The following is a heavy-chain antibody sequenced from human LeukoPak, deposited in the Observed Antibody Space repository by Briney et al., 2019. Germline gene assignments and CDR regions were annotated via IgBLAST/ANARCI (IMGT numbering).Heavy chain of an antibody. V-gene: IGHV4-30-4*08. J-gene: IGHJ4*02. CDR3: ASLTMLRGGF. CDR1: GGSISSGDYY. Sequence: SQTLSLTCTVSGGSISSGDYYWSWIRQPPGKGLEWIGYIYYSGSTYYNPSLKSRVTISVDASKNQFSLKLSSVTAAATAVYYCASLTMLRGGFWGQGTLVTVSS. D-gene: IGHD3-10*01. CDR2: IYYSGST.